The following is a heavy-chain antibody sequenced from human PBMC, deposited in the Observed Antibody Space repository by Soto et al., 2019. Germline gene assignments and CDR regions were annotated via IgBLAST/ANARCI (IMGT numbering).Heavy chain of an antibody. Sequence: PSETLSLTCAVSGGSISSSNWWSWVRQPPGKGLEWIGEIYHSGSTNYNPSLKSRVTISVDKSKNQFSLKLSSVTAADTAVYYCARVSNFWSGYYVYYYYGMDVWGQGTTVTVSS. CDR1: GGSISSSNW. J-gene: IGHJ6*02. CDR2: IYHSGST. V-gene: IGHV4-4*02. D-gene: IGHD3-3*01. CDR3: ARVSNFWSGYYVYYYYGMDV.